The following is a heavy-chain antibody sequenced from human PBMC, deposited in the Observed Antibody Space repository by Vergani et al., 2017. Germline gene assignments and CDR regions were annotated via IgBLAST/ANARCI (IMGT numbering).Heavy chain of an antibody. CDR2: IYYSGST. J-gene: IGHJ6*02. CDR3: ARLPAVKYCYYGMDV. D-gene: IGHD4-11*01. CDR1: GGSISSSSYY. V-gene: IGHV4-39*01. Sequence: QLQLQESGPGLVKPSETLSLTCTVSGGSISSSSYYWGWLRPPPGQGLVWIGSIYYSGSTYYNPSLKSRVTISVDTSKNQFSLKLSSVTAADTAVYYCARLPAVKYCYYGMDVWGQGTTVTVSS.